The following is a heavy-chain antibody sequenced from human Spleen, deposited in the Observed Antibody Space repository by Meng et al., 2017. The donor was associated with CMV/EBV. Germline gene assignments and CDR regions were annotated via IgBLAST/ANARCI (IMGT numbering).Heavy chain of an antibody. CDR1: GLTFSSYA. CDR2: ISYDGSNK. D-gene: IGHD6-6*01. J-gene: IGHJ4*02. V-gene: IGHV3-30-3*01. CDR3: AKVESSSSEGGDY. Sequence: QVTLVESGGGVGHPGMSLTLSCAASGLTFSSYAMLWVRQAPGKGLEWVAVISYDGSNKYYADSVKGRFTISRDNSKNTLYLQMNSLRAEDTAVYYCAKVESSSSEGGDYWGQGTLVTVSS.